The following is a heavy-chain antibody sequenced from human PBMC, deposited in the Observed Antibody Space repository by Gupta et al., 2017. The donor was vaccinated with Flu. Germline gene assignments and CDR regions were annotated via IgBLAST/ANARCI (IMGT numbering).Heavy chain of an antibody. D-gene: IGHD2-2*01. CDR3: ARVGYCSRTSCSSPYYYYYMDV. Sequence: PGKGLEWIASIYYSGSTYYNPSLKSRVAMFVDTSKNQFALKLSSVTAADTAMYYCARVGYCSRTSCSSPYYYYYMDVWGKGTTVTVSS. CDR2: IYYSGST. J-gene: IGHJ6*03. V-gene: IGHV4-39*01.